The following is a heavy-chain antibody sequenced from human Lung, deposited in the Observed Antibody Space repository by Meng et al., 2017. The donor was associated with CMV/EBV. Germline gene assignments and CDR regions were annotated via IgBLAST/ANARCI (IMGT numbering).Heavy chain of an antibody. CDR2: IYNEGRT. CDR1: GFIVSDNY. CDR3: ARLSDPEWLPFAMDV. J-gene: IGHJ6*02. D-gene: IGHD3-3*01. Sequence: GGSLRLSCAASGFIVSDNYISWVRQAPGKGLECISVIYNEGRTFYVDSVKGRFTISRDNSKNTVYLQMSSLRADDTAVYFCARLSDPEWLPFAMDVWGQGTXVTVSS. V-gene: IGHV3-66*02.